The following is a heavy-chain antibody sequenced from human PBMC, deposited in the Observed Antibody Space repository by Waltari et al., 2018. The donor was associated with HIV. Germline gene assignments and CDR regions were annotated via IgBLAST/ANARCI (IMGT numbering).Heavy chain of an antibody. D-gene: IGHD2-2*01. J-gene: IGHJ4*02. CDR1: GFTFSSSG. CDR3: AKAGTSPDY. V-gene: IGHV3-30*02. CDR2: IRYDGSNK. Sequence: QVQLVESGGGVVQPGGSLRLSCAASGFTFSSSGMHWVRPAPGKGLEWVAFIRYDGSNKYYADSVKGRFTISRDNSKNTLYLQMNSLRAEDTAVYYCAKAGTSPDYWGQGTLVTVSS.